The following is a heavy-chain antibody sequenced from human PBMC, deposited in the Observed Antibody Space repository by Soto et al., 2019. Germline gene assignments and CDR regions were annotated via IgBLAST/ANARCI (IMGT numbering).Heavy chain of an antibody. CDR1: GYSFTNNG. CDR2: MNPGSGDT. CDR3: SKFGTCRSLHWFGP. D-gene: IGHD3-16*01. J-gene: IGHJ5*02. V-gene: IGHV1-8*01. Sequence: ASAKVFCTASGYSFTNNGVSWVRQATGQGVGWMGWMNPGSGDTEYAQQFQGRVTMTRDTSKATAYMEVSSLRSHDTAIYYCSKFGTCRSLHWFGPLGQRALGTRSS.